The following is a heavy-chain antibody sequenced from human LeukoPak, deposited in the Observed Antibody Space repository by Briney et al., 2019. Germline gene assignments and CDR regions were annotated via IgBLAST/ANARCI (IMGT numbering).Heavy chain of an antibody. Sequence: SETLSLTCTVSGGSISSGSYYWSWIRQPAGKGLEWIGRIYTSGSTNYNPSLKSRVTISIDTSKNQFSLNLKSVTAADTAIYYCAREGLAARRGAFDIWGQGTVVSVSS. V-gene: IGHV4-61*02. J-gene: IGHJ3*02. CDR1: GGSISSGSYY. CDR2: IYTSGST. CDR3: AREGLAARRGAFDI. D-gene: IGHD6-6*01.